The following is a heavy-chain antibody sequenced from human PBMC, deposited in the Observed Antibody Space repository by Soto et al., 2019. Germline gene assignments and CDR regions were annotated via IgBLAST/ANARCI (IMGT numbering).Heavy chain of an antibody. D-gene: IGHD3-22*01. CDR3: ARVIGNDSSGYYLFDY. CDR1: GYTFTGYY. CDR2: INPNSGGT. J-gene: IGHJ4*02. V-gene: IGHV1-2*04. Sequence: ASVKVSCKASGYTFTGYYMHWVRQAPGQGLEWMGWINPNSGGTNYAQKFQGWVTMTRDTSISTAYMELCRLGSDDTAVYYCARVIGNDSSGYYLFDYWGQGTLVTVSS.